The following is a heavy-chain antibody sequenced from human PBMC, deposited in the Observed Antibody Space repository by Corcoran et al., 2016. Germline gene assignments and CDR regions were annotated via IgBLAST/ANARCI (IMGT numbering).Heavy chain of an antibody. D-gene: IGHD2-2*01. CDR3: ARGKEVVPAANYYYYYGMDV. V-gene: IGHV1-2*04. Sequence: QVQLVQSGAEVKKPGASVTVSCKASGYTFTGYYMHWVRQAPGQGLEWMGWINPNSGGTNYAQKFQGWVTMTRDTSISTAYMELSRLRSEDTAVYDCARGKEVVPAANYYYYYGMDVWGQGTTVTVSS. CDR2: INPNSGGT. J-gene: IGHJ6*02. CDR1: GYTFTGYY.